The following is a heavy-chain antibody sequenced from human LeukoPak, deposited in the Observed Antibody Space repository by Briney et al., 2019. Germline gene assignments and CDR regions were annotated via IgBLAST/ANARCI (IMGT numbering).Heavy chain of an antibody. J-gene: IGHJ3*02. D-gene: IGHD2-21*01. V-gene: IGHV3-48*03. CDR1: GFTFSSYE. Sequence: GGSLRLSCAASGFTFSSYEMNWVRQAPGKGVEWVSYISSSGSTIYYADSVKGRFTISRDNAKNSLYLQMNSLRAEDTAVYYCARTHRMVVNAFDIWGQGTMVTVSS. CDR2: ISSSGSTI. CDR3: ARTHRMVVNAFDI.